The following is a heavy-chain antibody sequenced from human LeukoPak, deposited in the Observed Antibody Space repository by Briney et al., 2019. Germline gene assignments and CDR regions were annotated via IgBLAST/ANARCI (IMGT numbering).Heavy chain of an antibody. D-gene: IGHD1-26*01. Sequence: GGSLQISCKGSGYSFTSYWIGWVRQLPGKGLEWMGIIYPGDSDTRYSPSFQGQVTISPDKSISTAYLQWSSLNASDTAMYYCAREGVGSSTYYYYYYMDVWGKGTTVTVSS. CDR3: AREGVGSSTYYYYYYMDV. CDR1: GYSFTSYW. J-gene: IGHJ6*03. V-gene: IGHV5-51*01. CDR2: IYPGDSDT.